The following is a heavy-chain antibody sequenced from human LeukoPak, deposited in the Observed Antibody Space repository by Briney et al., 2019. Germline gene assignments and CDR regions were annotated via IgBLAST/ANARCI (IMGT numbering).Heavy chain of an antibody. CDR3: ARLEWFFDF. Sequence: PGGSLRLSCAASGFTFSTYWMSWVRQAPGKGLEWVASMKQDGTEEYYVDSVKGRFTIFRDNAKNSLYLQMNSLRAEDTAVYYCARLEWFFDFWGQGTLVTVSS. J-gene: IGHJ4*02. CDR1: GFTFSTYW. CDR2: MKQDGTEE. D-gene: IGHD3-3*01. V-gene: IGHV3-7*01.